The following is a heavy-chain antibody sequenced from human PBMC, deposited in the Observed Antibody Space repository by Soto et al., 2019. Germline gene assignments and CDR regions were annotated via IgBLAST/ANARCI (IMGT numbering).Heavy chain of an antibody. D-gene: IGHD1-7*01. J-gene: IGHJ3*02. Sequence: QVQLQESGPGLVKPSGTLSLTCAVSSGSISSSNWWSWVRQPPGKGLEWIGEIYHSGSTNYNPSLKSRVTISVDKSKNQFSLKLSSVTAADTAMYYCAREVRDNWNSIDAFDIWGQGTMVTVSS. V-gene: IGHV4-4*02. CDR1: SGSISSSNW. CDR2: IYHSGST. CDR3: AREVRDNWNSIDAFDI.